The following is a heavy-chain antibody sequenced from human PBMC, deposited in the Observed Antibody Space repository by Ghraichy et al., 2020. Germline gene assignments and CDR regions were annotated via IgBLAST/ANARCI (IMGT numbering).Heavy chain of an antibody. J-gene: IGHJ4*02. D-gene: IGHD7-27*01. CDR3: ASILTGAQNEFDY. CDR1: GGTFSSYA. V-gene: IGHV1-69*04. CDR2: IIPILGIA. Sequence: SVKVSCKASGGTFSSYAISWVRQAPGQGLEWMGRIIPILGIANYAQKFQGRVTITADKSTSTAYMELSSLRSEDTAVYYCASILTGAQNEFDYWGQGTLVTVSS.